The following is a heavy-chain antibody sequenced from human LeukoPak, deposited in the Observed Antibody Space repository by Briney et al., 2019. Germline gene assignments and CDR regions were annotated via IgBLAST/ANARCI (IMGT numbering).Heavy chain of an antibody. J-gene: IGHJ4*02. D-gene: IGHD5-12*01. CDR2: IYPGDSDT. Sequence: ASVKVSCKASGYTFTSYWIGWVRQMPGKGLEWMGIIYPGDSDTRYSPSFQGQVTISADKSISTAYLQWSSLKASDTAMYYCARQGMGGGYGPTDYWGQGTLVTVSS. CDR3: ARQGMGGGYGPTDY. V-gene: IGHV5-51*01. CDR1: GYTFTSYW.